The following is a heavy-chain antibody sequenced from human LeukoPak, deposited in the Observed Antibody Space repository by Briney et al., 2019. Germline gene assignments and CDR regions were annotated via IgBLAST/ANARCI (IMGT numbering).Heavy chain of an antibody. J-gene: IGHJ4*02. CDR1: GFTFSSYA. CDR3: AKGVYGSGSSANWPLDY. CDR2: ISGSGSTT. D-gene: IGHD3-10*01. Sequence: PGGSLRLSCAASGFTFSSYAMSWVRQAPGKGLEWVSSISGSGSTTYYADSVKGRFTISRDNSNNTLFLQMNSLRGDDTAVYYCAKGVYGSGSSANWPLDYWGQGALVTVSS. V-gene: IGHV3-23*01.